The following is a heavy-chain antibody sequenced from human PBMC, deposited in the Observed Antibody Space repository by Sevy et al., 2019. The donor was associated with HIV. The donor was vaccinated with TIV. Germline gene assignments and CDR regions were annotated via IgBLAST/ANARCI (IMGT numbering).Heavy chain of an antibody. CDR3: VRQSSYYAKVY. J-gene: IGHJ4*01. CDR1: NGSISSSAYY. V-gene: IGHV4-39*01. Sequence: SETLSLTCTVSNGSISSSAYYWGWIRQSPGMGLEWIASFSYLRSTYYNASLKSRFTISSDTSKNQFSLKVTSVIAADTAIYFCVRQSSYYAKVYWGQGTLVTVSS. CDR2: FSYLRST. D-gene: IGHD2-8*01.